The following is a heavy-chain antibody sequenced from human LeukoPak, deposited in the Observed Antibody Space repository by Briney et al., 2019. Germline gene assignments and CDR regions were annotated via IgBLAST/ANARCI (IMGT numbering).Heavy chain of an antibody. CDR1: GGSISSSNW. CDR3: ARDQPLPDYYGSDNRAFDI. V-gene: IGHV4-4*02. J-gene: IGHJ3*02. D-gene: IGHD3-10*01. Sequence: PSETLSLTCAVSGGSISSSNWWSWVRQPPGKGLEWIGEIYHSGSTNYNPSLKSRVTISVDKSKNQFSLKLSSVTAADTAVYYCARDQPLPDYYGSDNRAFDIWGQGTMVTVSS. CDR2: IYHSGST.